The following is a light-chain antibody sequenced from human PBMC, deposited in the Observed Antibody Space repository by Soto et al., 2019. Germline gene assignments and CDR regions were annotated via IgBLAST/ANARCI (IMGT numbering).Light chain of an antibody. J-gene: IGKJ3*01. CDR2: DAS. CDR1: QSVGSY. CDR3: QQRSIRLT. Sequence: EIVLTQSPATLSLSPGERATLSCRASQSVGSYLAWYRQRPGQAPRLLIYDASNRATGIPARFSGSGSGTDFTLNISSLEPEDSAVYYCQQRSIRLTFGPGSKVDIK. V-gene: IGKV3-11*01.